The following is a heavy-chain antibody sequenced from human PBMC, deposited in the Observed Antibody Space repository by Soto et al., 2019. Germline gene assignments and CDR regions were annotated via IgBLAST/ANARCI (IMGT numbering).Heavy chain of an antibody. Sequence: QITLKESGPTLVKPTQTLTLTCTFSGFSFGVSGGGVGWIRQPPGRALEWLGLVFWNDDKRYSPSLESRLTLTKDTSNIQVVLTVTNLDPGDTGTYYCARAYTFDFDHWGQGTLVTVSS. CDR3: ARAYTFDFDH. CDR2: VFWNDDK. V-gene: IGHV2-5*01. CDR1: GFSFGVSGGG. J-gene: IGHJ4*02. D-gene: IGHD2-21*01.